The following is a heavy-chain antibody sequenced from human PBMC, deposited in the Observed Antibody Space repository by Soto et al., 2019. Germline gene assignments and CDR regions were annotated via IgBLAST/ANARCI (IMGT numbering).Heavy chain of an antibody. V-gene: IGHV4-59*01. CDR3: ARATYCTSTTCYGTGEAYYYMDV. D-gene: IGHD2-2*01. CDR1: GGSISSYY. Sequence: QVQLQESGPGLVKPSETLSLTCTVSGGSISSYYWSWIRQPPGKELEWIGYIYYSGSTNYNPSLKRRVTMSVDTPRKQVSLKLSSVTAADTAVYFCARATYCTSTTCYGTGEAYYYMDVWGKGTTVTVSS. CDR2: IYYSGST. J-gene: IGHJ6*03.